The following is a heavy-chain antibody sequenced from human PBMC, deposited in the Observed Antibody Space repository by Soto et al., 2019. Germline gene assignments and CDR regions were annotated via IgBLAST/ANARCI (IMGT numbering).Heavy chain of an antibody. V-gene: IGHV3-30*03. Sequence: QVQLVESGGGVVQPGRSLRLSCAASGFTFSSYGMHWVRQAPGKGLEWVAVISYDGSNKYYADSVKGRFTISRDNSKNTLYLQMNSLRAEDTAVYYCESLGELLGRWDDAFDIWGQGTMVTVSS. CDR3: ESLGELLGRWDDAFDI. CDR2: ISYDGSNK. CDR1: GFTFSSYG. J-gene: IGHJ3*02. D-gene: IGHD1-26*01.